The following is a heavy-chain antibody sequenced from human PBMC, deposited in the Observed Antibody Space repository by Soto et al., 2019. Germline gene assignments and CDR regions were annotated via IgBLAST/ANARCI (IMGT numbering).Heavy chain of an antibody. CDR2: TYYRSKWYN. D-gene: IGHD2-21*01. V-gene: IGHV6-1*01. CDR3: ARGKRSIASQLLDDAFDI. CDR1: GDSVSSNSAA. J-gene: IGHJ3*02. Sequence: SQTLSLTCAISGDSVSSNSAAWNWFRQSPSRGLEWLGRTYYRSKWYNDYAVSVKSRITINPDTSKNQFSLQLNSVTPEDTAVYYCARGKRSIASQLLDDAFDIWGQGTMVTVSS.